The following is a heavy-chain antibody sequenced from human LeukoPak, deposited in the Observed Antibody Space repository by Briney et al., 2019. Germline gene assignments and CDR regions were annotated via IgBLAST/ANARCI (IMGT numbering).Heavy chain of an antibody. CDR2: VFYTGST. D-gene: IGHD4-17*01. V-gene: IGHV4-59*08. CDR3: ARLATYGDYSD. CDR1: GDSISNYY. Sequence: PSETLSLTRTVSGDSISNYYWSWTRQPPGKGPEWIGYVFYTGSTNYNPSLKSRVTISIDTSKNQFSLRLSSVTAADTAVYYCARLATYGDYSDWGQGTLVTVSS. J-gene: IGHJ4*02.